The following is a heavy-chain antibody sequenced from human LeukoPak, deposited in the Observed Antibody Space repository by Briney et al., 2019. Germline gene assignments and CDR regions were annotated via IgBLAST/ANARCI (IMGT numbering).Heavy chain of an antibody. J-gene: IGHJ3*02. CDR3: AKPYRVIRNAFDI. D-gene: IGHD3-22*01. Sequence: GALRLSCAASGFTFSNSWMSWVRQAPERGLEWVANIKADGSQKDYVDSMKGRFTVSRDNTKNSVYLQMNSLRVEDTAVYYCAKPYRVIRNAFDIWGQGTQVTVSS. V-gene: IGHV3-7*03. CDR2: IKADGSQK. CDR1: GFTFSNSW.